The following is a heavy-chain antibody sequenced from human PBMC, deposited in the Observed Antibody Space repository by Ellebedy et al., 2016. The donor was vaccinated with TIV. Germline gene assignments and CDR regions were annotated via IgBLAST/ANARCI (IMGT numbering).Heavy chain of an antibody. D-gene: IGHD3-22*01. CDR1: GFTFNSYS. J-gene: IGHJ4*02. CDR3: ARDAMIWIFDS. V-gene: IGHV3-48*01. CDR2: ISKSDTT. Sequence: GESLKISCAASGFTFNSYSMNWVRQAPGTGLEWISYISKSDTTYYADSVRDRFPISSDNAKRSLYLQMNRLRLEDTAVYYCARDAMIWIFDSWGQGTLVTVSS.